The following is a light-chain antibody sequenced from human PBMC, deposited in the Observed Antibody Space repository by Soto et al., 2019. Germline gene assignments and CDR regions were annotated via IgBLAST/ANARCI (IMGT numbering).Light chain of an antibody. J-gene: IGKJ2*01. V-gene: IGKV3-15*01. CDR1: QSVSTN. CDR2: GAS. Sequence: EIVMTQSPATLSVSPGERATLSCRASQSVSTNLAWYQQKPGQAPSLVIYGASARATGIPARFSGGGSGTEFTLTISSLQSEDCAVYYCQHYNNWPFTFGQGTKLEIK. CDR3: QHYNNWPFT.